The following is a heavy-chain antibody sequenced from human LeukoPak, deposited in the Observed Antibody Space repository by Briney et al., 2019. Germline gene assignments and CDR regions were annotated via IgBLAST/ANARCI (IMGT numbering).Heavy chain of an antibody. CDR1: GFTFSNYG. Sequence: GGSLRLSCAASGFTFSNYGMRWVRQAPGKGLEWVAVIWYDGSNKYYADSVKGRFTISRDNSKNTLYLQMNSLRAEDTAVYYCARDQKYQLLYLFDYWGQGTLVTVSS. V-gene: IGHV3-33*01. J-gene: IGHJ4*02. D-gene: IGHD2-2*02. CDR2: IWYDGSNK. CDR3: ARDQKYQLLYLFDY.